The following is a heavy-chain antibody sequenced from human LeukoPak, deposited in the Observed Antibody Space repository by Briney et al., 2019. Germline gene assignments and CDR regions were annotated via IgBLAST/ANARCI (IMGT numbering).Heavy chain of an antibody. CDR1: GGTFSSYA. V-gene: IGHV1-69*13. CDR2: IIPIFGTA. J-gene: IGHJ2*01. Sequence: GASVKVSCKASGGTFSSYAISWVRQAPGQGLEWMGGIIPIFGTANYAQKFQGRVTITADESTSTAYMELGSLRSEDTAVYYCAREHPRGLAGSSSLWYFDLWGRGTLVTVSS. CDR3: AREHPRGLAGSSSLWYFDL. D-gene: IGHD6-6*01.